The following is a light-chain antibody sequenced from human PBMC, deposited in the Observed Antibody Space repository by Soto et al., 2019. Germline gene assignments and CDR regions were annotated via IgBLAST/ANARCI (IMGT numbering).Light chain of an antibody. CDR2: EAS. Sequence: DIQMTQSPATLSSSVGDRVTLTCRASQSISRWLTWYKQKPGKAPKLLIYEASSLESGVPSRFSGSGSGTEFTLTIGGLKPDDFATYFCQQFNSYPITFGQGTRLEIK. J-gene: IGKJ5*01. CDR3: QQFNSYPIT. CDR1: QSISRW. V-gene: IGKV1-5*01.